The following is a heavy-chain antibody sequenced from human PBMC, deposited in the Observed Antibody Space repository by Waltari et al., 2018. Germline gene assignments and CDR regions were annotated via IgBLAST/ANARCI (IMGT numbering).Heavy chain of an antibody. D-gene: IGHD1-26*01. CDR3: AGAKLWDRRHFES. CDR2: TNPITGAT. CDR1: GYTFSGYY. V-gene: IGHV1-2*02. J-gene: IGHJ4*02. Sequence: QVQLVQSGAEVKEPGASVKVSCKASGYTFSGYYTHWVRQAPGQGLEWMGWTNPITGATKDGQKLQGRVTLTTDTSIYTTYMELSSLTSGDTAVYYCAGAKLWDRRHFESWGQGSLVTVSS.